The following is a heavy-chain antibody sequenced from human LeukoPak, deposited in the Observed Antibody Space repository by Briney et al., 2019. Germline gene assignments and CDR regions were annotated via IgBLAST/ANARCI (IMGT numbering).Heavy chain of an antibody. D-gene: IGHD2-2*01. CDR1: GYTFTGYY. CDR3: AREGGYCSSTSCLNWFDP. V-gene: IGHV1-2*02. Sequence: VASVKVSCKASGYTFTGYYMHWVRQAPGQGLEWMGWINPNSGGTNYAQKFQGRVTMTRDTSISTAYMELIRLRSDDTAVYYCAREGGYCSSTSCLNWFDPWGQGTLVTVSS. J-gene: IGHJ5*02. CDR2: INPNSGGT.